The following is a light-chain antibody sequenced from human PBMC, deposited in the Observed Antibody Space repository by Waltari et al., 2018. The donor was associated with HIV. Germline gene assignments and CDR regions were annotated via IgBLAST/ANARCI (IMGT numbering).Light chain of an antibody. V-gene: IGKV3-11*01. CDR2: DVS. CDR1: QSVNTY. J-gene: IGKJ4*01. CDR3: QHRVSWPAT. Sequence: EVVLTQSPGTLSLSPGERATLSCRASQSVNTYLGWYQQKPGQPPRHLIYDVSKRATGIPARFSGSGSGTDFSLTISNLKPEDSAVYYCQHRVSWPATFGGGTKVQIK.